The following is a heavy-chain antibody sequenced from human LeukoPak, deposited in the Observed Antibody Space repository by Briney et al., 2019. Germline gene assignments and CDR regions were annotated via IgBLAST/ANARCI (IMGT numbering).Heavy chain of an antibody. D-gene: IGHD3-10*01. Sequence: GGSLRLSCTASGFTFSSHAMNWVRQAPGKGLEWVSGIGAGGTFTYYADSVRGRFTISRDSSKNTLYLQMRTLRAEDTAVYYCARADAEYGSGTFFPFFDYWGQGTLVTVSS. CDR2: IGAGGTFT. CDR1: GFTFSSHA. J-gene: IGHJ4*02. CDR3: ARADAEYGSGTFFPFFDY. V-gene: IGHV3-23*01.